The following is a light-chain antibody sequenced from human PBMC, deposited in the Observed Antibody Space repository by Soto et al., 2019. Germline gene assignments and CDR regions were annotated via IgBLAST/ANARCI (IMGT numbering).Light chain of an antibody. V-gene: IGLV2-23*01. CDR2: EGS. CDR3: CSYARSNFVV. CDR1: SSDIGSYHL. Sequence: QSVMTQPPSVSGSPRQSITISCTGTSSDIGSYHLVSWYQQHPGKAPKLIIYEGSKRPSGVSNRFSGSKSGNTASLTISGLQTEDEADYYCCSYARSNFVVFGGGTKLTVL. J-gene: IGLJ2*01.